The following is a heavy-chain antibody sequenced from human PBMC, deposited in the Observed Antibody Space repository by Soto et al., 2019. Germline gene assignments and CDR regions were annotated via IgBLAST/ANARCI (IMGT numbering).Heavy chain of an antibody. CDR1: GFTFTNAW. Sequence: VQLVESGGGLVKPGESLRLSCAASGFTFTNAWMNWVRHAPGKGPEWVGRVKTKADGGTTDYAAPAKGRFTNSRDDSIYTVYLQMSSLKIEDTGVYYCASRIRTTNHYWGQGTLVTVSS. D-gene: IGHD1-20*01. V-gene: IGHV3-15*07. CDR3: ASRIRTTNHY. J-gene: IGHJ4*02. CDR2: VKTKADGGTT.